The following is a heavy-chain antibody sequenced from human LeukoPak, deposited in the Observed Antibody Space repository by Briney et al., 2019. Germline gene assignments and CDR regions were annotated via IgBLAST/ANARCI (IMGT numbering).Heavy chain of an antibody. CDR2: IYWDDDK. J-gene: IGHJ4*02. Sequence: SGPTLVNPTQTLTLTCTFSGFSLGTGGVGVGWIRQPPGKALEWLSLIYWDDDKRCSPSLKSRLTITKDTSKNQVVLTMTNMYPVDTATYYCAHSSRYYGSGSYYTLDYWGQGTLVTVSS. CDR3: AHSSRYYGSGSYYTLDY. CDR1: GFSLGTGGVG. D-gene: IGHD3-10*01. V-gene: IGHV2-5*02.